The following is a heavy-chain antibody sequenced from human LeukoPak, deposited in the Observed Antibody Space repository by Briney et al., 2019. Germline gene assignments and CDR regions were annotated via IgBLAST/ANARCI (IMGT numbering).Heavy chain of an antibody. CDR2: ISYDGSNK. CDR3: ARDTTNIYDSSGYPNFFDY. J-gene: IGHJ4*02. CDR1: GFTFSSYA. D-gene: IGHD3-22*01. V-gene: IGHV3-30-3*01. Sequence: GGSLRLSCAASGFTFSSYAMQWVRQAPGKGLEWVAVISYDGSNKYYADSVKGRFTISRDNSKNTLYLQMNSLRAEDTAVYYCARDTTNIYDSSGYPNFFDYWGQGTLVTVSS.